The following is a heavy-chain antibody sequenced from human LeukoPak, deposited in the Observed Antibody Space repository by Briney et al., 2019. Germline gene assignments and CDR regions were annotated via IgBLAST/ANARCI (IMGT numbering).Heavy chain of an antibody. CDR1: GYTFTGYY. CDR3: ARRAVRLLRPPDY. Sequence: ASVKVSCKASGYTFTGYYMHWVRQAPGQGLEWMGWINPNSGGTNYAQKFQGRVTMTRDTSISTAYMELSRLRSDDTAVYYSARRAVRLLRPPDYWGQGTLVTVSS. V-gene: IGHV1-2*02. D-gene: IGHD4-17*01. J-gene: IGHJ4*02. CDR2: INPNSGGT.